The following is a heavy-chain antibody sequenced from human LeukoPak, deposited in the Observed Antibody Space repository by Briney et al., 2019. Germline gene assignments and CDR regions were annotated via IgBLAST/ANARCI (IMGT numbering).Heavy chain of an antibody. J-gene: IGHJ4*02. CDR1: GFTFSSSA. V-gene: IGHV3-64*01. CDR2: ISSNGGST. Sequence: GGSLTLSCAASGFTFSSSAMHWVRQAPGKGLEYVSAISSNGGSTYYANSVKGRFTISRDNSKNTLYLQMGSLRAEDMAVYYCARGWSDTAMVPYVYWGQGTLVTVSS. CDR3: ARGWSDTAMVPYVY. D-gene: IGHD5-18*01.